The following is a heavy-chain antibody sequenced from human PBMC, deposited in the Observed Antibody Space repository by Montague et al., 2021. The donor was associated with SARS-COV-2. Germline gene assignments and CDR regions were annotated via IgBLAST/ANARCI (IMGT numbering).Heavy chain of an antibody. Sequence: SETLSLTCSVSGDSITNHYWSWIRQPAGKGLEWIGRMHFTGKTNFSPFFSSRLTMSADTSKNQFSLKLTSATAADTAIYFCARDRFDFGAGRQGTIDFWDQGTLVTVSS. V-gene: IGHV4-4*07. CDR2: MHFTGKT. CDR1: GDSITNHY. D-gene: IGHD3-10*01. CDR3: ARDRFDFGAGRQGTIDF. J-gene: IGHJ4*02.